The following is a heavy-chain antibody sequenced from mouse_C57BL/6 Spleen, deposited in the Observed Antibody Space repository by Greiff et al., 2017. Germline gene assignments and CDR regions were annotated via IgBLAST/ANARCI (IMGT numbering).Heavy chain of an antibody. D-gene: IGHD2-4*01. CDR2: ISDGGSYT. J-gene: IGHJ1*03. CDR1: GFTFSSYA. V-gene: IGHV5-4*01. CDR3: ARDLDYDDYRYFDV. Sequence: DVQLQESGGGLVKPGGSLKLSCAASGFTFSSYAMSWVRQTPEKRLEWVATISDGGSYTYYPDNVKGRFTISRDNAKNNLYLQMSHLKSEDTAMYYCARDLDYDDYRYFDVWGTGTTVTVSS.